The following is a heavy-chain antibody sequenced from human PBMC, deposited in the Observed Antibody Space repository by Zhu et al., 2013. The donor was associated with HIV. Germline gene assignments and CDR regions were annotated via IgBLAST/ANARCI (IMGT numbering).Heavy chain of an antibody. J-gene: IGHJ4*02. Sequence: QVQLVQSGAEVKKPGSSVKVSCKASGGTFNNYGITWVRQAPGQGLEWMGGIIPFFATTSYAQQFQGIVTITADDSTSTAYMELSGLRSEDTAVYYCARVSGRDHYNYPFDYWGQGTLVTVSS. CDR2: IIPFFATT. D-gene: IGHD4-4*01. CDR3: ARVSGRDHYNYPFDY. V-gene: IGHV1-69*01. CDR1: GGTFNNYG.